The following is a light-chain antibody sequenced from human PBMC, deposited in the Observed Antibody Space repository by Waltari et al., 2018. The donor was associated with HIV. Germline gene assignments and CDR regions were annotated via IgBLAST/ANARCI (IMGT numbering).Light chain of an antibody. J-gene: IGLJ2*01. CDR2: AVS. V-gene: IGLV2-14*01. Sequence: QSALTQPASVSGSPGKSITISCIGSSSDMGAYNFVPWYQQRPGKAPKLMIYAVSDRPSGSSNRFSGSKSGITASLTISGLQADDEADYYCASYTRSGILLFGGGTRLTVL. CDR1: SSDMGAYNF. CDR3: ASYTRSGILL.